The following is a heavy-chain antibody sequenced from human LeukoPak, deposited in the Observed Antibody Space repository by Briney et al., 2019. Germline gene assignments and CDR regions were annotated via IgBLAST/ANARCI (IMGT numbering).Heavy chain of an antibody. CDR3: AKVSRGWYNDPFDY. V-gene: IGHV3-23*01. Sequence: PGGPLRLSCAASGFTFSSYAMRLVRQAPGKGLEWVSTISGSGGSTYYADSVKGRFTISRDNCKNTLYLQMNSLRAEDTAVYYCAKVSRGWYNDPFDYWGQGTLVTVSS. CDR2: ISGSGGST. J-gene: IGHJ4*02. CDR1: GFTFSSYA. D-gene: IGHD6-19*01.